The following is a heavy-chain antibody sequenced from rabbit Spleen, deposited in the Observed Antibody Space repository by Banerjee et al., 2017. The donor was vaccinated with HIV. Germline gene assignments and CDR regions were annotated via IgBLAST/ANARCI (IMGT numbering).Heavy chain of an antibody. CDR1: GVSFSGSSY. D-gene: IGHD1-1*01. J-gene: IGHJ4*01. V-gene: IGHV1S45*01. CDR2: IDSGSSGFT. CDR3: ARDLTDVIGWNFGW. Sequence: QEQLVESGGGLVKPGASLTLTCIASGVSFSGSSYMCWVRQAPGKGLEWIACIDSGSSGFTYFASWAKGRFTISKTSSTTVTLHMTSLTAADTATYFCARDLTDVIGWNFGWWGQGTLVTVS.